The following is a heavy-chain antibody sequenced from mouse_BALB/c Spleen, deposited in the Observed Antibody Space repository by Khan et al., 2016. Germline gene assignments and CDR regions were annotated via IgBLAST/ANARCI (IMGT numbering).Heavy chain of an antibody. V-gene: IGHV3-1*02. Sequence: EVQLQESGPDLVKPSQSLSLTCTVTGYSITSGYSWHWIRQFPGNKLEWMGYIHYSGSTNYNPSLPSPISITRDTSKNQFFLQLNPVTTEDPATYYCASAYRAFAYWGEGTVVTVSA. CDR3: ASAYRAFAY. CDR2: IHYSGST. CDR1: GYSITSGYS. J-gene: IGHJ3*01. D-gene: IGHD2-10*01.